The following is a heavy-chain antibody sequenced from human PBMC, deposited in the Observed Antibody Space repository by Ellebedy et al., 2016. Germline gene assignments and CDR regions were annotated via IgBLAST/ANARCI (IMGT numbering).Heavy chain of an antibody. V-gene: IGHV6-1*01. CDR2: TYYRSKWYN. J-gene: IGHJ4*02. Sequence: SQTLSLTXXISGDSVSSNSAAWNWIRQSPSRGLEWLGRTYYRSKWYNDYAVSVKSRITINPDTSKNQFSLQLNSVTPEATAVYYCARDWNDSDYFDYWGQGTLVTVSS. D-gene: IGHD1-1*01. CDR3: ARDWNDSDYFDY. CDR1: GDSVSSNSAA.